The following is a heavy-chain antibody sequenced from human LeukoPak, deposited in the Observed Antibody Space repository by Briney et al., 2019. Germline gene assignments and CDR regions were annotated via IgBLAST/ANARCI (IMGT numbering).Heavy chain of an antibody. CDR1: GFTFDDYA. D-gene: IGHD2-2*01. Sequence: PGGSLRLSCAASGFTFDDYAMHWVRQAPGKGLEWVSGISWNSGSIGYADSVKGRFTISRDNAKNSLYLQMNSLRAEDMALYYCARGTRGWYQLRWFDPWGQGTLVTVSS. V-gene: IGHV3-9*03. CDR3: ARGTRGWYQLRWFDP. CDR2: ISWNSGSI. J-gene: IGHJ5*02.